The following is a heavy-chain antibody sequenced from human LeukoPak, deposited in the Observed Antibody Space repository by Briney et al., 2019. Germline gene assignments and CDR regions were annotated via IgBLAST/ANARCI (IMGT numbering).Heavy chain of an antibody. D-gene: IGHD3-3*01. CDR2: IYYSGST. V-gene: IGHV4-59*08. CDR1: GGSISSYY. CDR3: ARLSGDFWSGYSDY. J-gene: IGHJ4*02. Sequence: SETLSLTCTVSGGSISSYYWSWIRQPPGKGLEWIGYIYYSGSTNYNPSLKGRVTISVDTSKNQFSLKLSSVTAADTAVYYCARLSGDFWSGYSDYWGQGTLVTVSS.